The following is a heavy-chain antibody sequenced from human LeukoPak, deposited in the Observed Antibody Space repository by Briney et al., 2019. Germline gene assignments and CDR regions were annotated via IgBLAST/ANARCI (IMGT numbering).Heavy chain of an antibody. CDR1: GGSISSGGYS. V-gene: IGHV4-30-4*07. CDR3: ARAWLYPKPRFDP. J-gene: IGHJ5*02. CDR2: IYYSGST. Sequence: PSETLSLTCAVSGGSISSGGYSWSWIRQPPGKGLEWIGYIYYSGSTYYNPSLKSRVTISVDTSKNQFSLKLSSVTAADTAVYYCARAWLYPKPRFDPWGQGALVTVSS. D-gene: IGHD3-16*02.